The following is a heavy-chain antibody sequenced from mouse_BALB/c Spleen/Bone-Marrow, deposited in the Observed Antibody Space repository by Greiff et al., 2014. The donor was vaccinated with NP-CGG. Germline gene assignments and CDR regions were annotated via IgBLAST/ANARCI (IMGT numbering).Heavy chain of an antibody. D-gene: IGHD1-2*01. V-gene: IGHV1-52*01. CDR2: IDPYDSET. J-gene: IGHJ1*01. CDR1: GYTFTSYW. Sequence: VQLQQSGAELVRPGASVQPSCKASGYTFTSYWMSWVKQRPVQGLEWIGRIDPYDSETDYNQKFKDKAILTVDKSSSTAYMQLSSLTSEDSAVYYCARWDHFHWFFDVWGAGTTVTVSS. CDR3: ARWDHFHWFFDV.